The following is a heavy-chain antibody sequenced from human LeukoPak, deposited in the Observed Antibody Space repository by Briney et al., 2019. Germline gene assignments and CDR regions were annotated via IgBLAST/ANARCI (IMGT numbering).Heavy chain of an antibody. CDR2: IFYSGST. D-gene: IGHD3-10*01. V-gene: IGHV4-39*01. CDR1: GGSISSSGYY. J-gene: IGHJ4*02. CDR3: ARHDYYYGSGSADC. Sequence: SETLSLTCTVSGGSISSSGYYWGWIRQPPGKGLEWIGTIFYSGSTYYNPSLKSRVTISVDTSKNQFSLKLNSATAADTAVYYCARHDYYYGSGSADCWGQGILVTVSS.